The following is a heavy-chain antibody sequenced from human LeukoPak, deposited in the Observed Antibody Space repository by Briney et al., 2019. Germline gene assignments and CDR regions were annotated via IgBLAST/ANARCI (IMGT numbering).Heavy chain of an antibody. CDR1: GFTFSSYW. V-gene: IGHV3-11*04. J-gene: IGHJ4*02. CDR3: AREGTMVRGVYFDY. Sequence: PGGSLRLSCAASGFTFSSYWMSWIRQAPGKGLEWVSYISSSGSTIYYADSVKGRFTISRDNAKNSLYLQMNSLRAEDTAVYYCAREGTMVRGVYFDYWGQGTLVTVSS. CDR2: ISSSGSTI. D-gene: IGHD3-10*01.